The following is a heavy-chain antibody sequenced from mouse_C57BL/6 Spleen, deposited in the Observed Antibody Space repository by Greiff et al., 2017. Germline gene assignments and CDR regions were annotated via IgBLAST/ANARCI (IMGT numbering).Heavy chain of an antibody. V-gene: IGHV10-3*01. Sequence: EVKLVESGGGLVQPTGSLKLSCAASGFTFNTYAMHWVRQAPGKGLEWVARIRSKSSNYATYYADSVKDRFTISRDDSQSMLYLQMNNQKTEDTAMYYCVRGINYEYYGTLYAMGDWGQGTSVTVSS. J-gene: IGHJ4*01. D-gene: IGHD1-1*01. CDR3: VRGINYEYYGTLYAMGD. CDR1: GFTFNTYA. CDR2: IRSKSSNYAT.